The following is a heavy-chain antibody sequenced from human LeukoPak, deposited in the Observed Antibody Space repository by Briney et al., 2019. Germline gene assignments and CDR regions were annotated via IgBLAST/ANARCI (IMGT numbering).Heavy chain of an antibody. CDR3: ARGGYDFWSGYYGFDY. J-gene: IGHJ4*02. D-gene: IGHD3-3*01. CDR1: GDSISNYY. Sequence: PSETLSLTCTVSGDSISNYYWSWIRQPPGKGLEWIGYIYYSGSTYYNPSLKSRVTISVDTSKNQFSLKLSSVTAADTAVYYCARGGYDFWSGYYGFDYWGQGTLVTVSS. CDR2: IYYSGST. V-gene: IGHV4-59*08.